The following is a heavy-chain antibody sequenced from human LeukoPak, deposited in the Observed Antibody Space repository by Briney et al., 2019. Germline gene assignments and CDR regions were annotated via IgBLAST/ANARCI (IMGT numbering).Heavy chain of an antibody. CDR2: IMPILGIA. V-gene: IGHV1-69*04. J-gene: IGHJ6*02. CDR3: AKSWTGPGIAVAELEASKWGRHA. Sequence: SVTLSCKASGGTFSSYAISWVRQAPGQGREWRGRIMPILGIANYAQNFQCRVTITADKSTSTAYMELSSLRSEDTAVMYFAKSWTGPGIAVAELEASKWGRHAWGREPAHSVSS. D-gene: IGHD6-19*01. CDR1: GGTFSSYA.